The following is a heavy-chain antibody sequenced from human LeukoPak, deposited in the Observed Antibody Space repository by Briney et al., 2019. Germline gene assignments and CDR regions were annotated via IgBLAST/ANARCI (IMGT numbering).Heavy chain of an antibody. V-gene: IGHV3-23*01. J-gene: IGHJ4*02. CDR3: AKGHSDYGTGFDW. CDR2: ISAGGGDT. D-gene: IGHD4-17*01. Sequence: PSETLSLTCAVYGGSFSGYYWSWVRQAPGKGLECVSVISAGGGDTYYADSVKGRLTISRDNSKSTLYLQMTSLRVEDTAVYYCAKGHSDYGTGFDWWGQGTVVTVSS. CDR1: GGSFSGYY.